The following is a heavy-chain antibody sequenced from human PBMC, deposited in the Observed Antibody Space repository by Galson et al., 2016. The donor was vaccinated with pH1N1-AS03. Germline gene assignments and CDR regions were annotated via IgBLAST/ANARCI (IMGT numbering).Heavy chain of an antibody. V-gene: IGHV5-51*01. CDR3: ARQQDGRGSGLEWLFWYGMDV. Sequence: QSGAEVKKPGESLKISCKVSGYTFSNHWIGWVRQMPGKGLEWMGIIYPADSSTTYSPPFQGQVTISADQSLSTAYLQWSSLRASDTAGYFCARQQDGRGSGLEWLFWYGMDVWGQGTTVIVSS. J-gene: IGHJ6*02. CDR2: IYPADSST. D-gene: IGHD3-3*01. CDR1: GYTFSNHW.